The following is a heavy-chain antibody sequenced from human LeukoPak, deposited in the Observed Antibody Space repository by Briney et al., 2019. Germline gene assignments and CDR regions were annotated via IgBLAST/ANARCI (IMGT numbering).Heavy chain of an antibody. V-gene: IGHV1-69*04. CDR2: IIPILGIA. Sequence: ASVKVSCKASGGTFSSYAISWVRQAPGQGLEWMGRIIPILGIANYAQKFQGRVTITAGKSTSTAYMELSSLRSEDTAVYYCARAYGDPRRGGFDYWGQGTLVTVSS. D-gene: IGHD4-17*01. J-gene: IGHJ4*02. CDR1: GGTFSSYA. CDR3: ARAYGDPRRGGFDY.